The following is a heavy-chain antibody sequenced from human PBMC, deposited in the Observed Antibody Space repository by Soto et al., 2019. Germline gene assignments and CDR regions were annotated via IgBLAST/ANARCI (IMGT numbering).Heavy chain of an antibody. V-gene: IGHV3-33*01. CDR2: IWYDGSNK. D-gene: IGHD2-2*01. CDR3: ARGMDYQLLLMGY. CDR1: GFTFSNYG. Sequence: QVQLVESGGGVVQPGRSLRLSCAASGFTFSNYGMHWARQAPGKGLEWVAVIWYDGSNKFYADSVKGRFTISRDNSKNTLYLQMDRLRADDTAVYFCARGMDYQLLLMGYWGQGTLVTVSS. J-gene: IGHJ4*02.